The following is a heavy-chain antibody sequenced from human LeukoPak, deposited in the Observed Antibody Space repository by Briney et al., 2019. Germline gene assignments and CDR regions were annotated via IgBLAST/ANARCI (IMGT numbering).Heavy chain of an antibody. Sequence: GGSLRLSCTASGFSFKNYAMNWVRQAPGKGLEWVSSINNSSSYIFYADSVKGRFTISRDNAKNSLYLQMNRLRVDDTAVYYCARPPTVKTPDFDHWGQGTLVVVSS. CDR1: GFSFKNYA. D-gene: IGHD4-11*01. J-gene: IGHJ4*02. CDR2: INNSSSYI. CDR3: ARPPTVKTPDFDH. V-gene: IGHV3-21*01.